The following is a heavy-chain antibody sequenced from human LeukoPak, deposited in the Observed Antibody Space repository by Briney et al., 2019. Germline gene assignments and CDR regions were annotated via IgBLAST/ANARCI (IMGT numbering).Heavy chain of an antibody. D-gene: IGHD2-2*01. CDR3: AKEKLGYCISSSCYSTYYFDY. CDR2: ISASGGNT. CDR1: GFTFSNYA. V-gene: IGHV3-23*01. J-gene: IGHJ4*02. Sequence: WGSLRLSCAASGFTFSNYAMSWVRQAPGKGLEWVSAISASGGNTYYADSVKGRFTISRDNSKNTLYLQINSLRAEDTALYYCAKEKLGYCISSSCYSTYYFDYWGQGTLVTVSS.